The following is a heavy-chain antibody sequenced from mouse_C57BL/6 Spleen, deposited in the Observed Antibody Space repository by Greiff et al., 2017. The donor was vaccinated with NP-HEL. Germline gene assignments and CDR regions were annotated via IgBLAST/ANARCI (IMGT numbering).Heavy chain of an antibody. D-gene: IGHD1-1*01. CDR1: GYTFTDYN. V-gene: IGHV1-18*01. J-gene: IGHJ2*01. CDR3: ARTYYYGSSYYFDY. Sequence: EVQLQQSGPELVKPGASVKIPCKASGYTFTDYNMDWVKQSHGKSLEWIGDINPNNGGTIYNQKFKGKATLTVDKSSSTAYMELRSLTSEDTAVYYCARTYYYGSSYYFDYWGQSTTLTVSS. CDR2: INPNNGGT.